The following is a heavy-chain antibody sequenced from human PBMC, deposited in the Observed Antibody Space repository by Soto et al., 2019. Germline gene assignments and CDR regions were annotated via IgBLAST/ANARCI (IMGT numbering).Heavy chain of an antibody. J-gene: IGHJ4*02. Sequence: SDTLCLTCTVSGGSISSFYYYWSWIRQPPGKGLEWIGYIYYSGSTYYNPSLKSRVTISVDTSKNQFSLKLSSVTAADTAVYYCASQYGSGSLDDYWGQGTLVTVSS. CDR3: ASQYGSGSLDDY. D-gene: IGHD3-10*01. CDR2: IYYSGST. CDR1: GGSISSFYYY. V-gene: IGHV4-30-4*02.